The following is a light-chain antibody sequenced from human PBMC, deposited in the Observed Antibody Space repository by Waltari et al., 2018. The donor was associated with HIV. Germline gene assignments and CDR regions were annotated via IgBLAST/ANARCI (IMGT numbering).Light chain of an antibody. V-gene: IGKV1-27*01. CDR3: QKYNSGLFP. CDR2: DAS. Sequence: MQLTQSPSSLSASVGDRVTITCRASQGIANFLAWYQQKPGKVPKLLIYDASTLLPGVPSRFSGSGSGTDFTLTISSLQPEDVATYYCQKYNSGLFPVGPGTRVDF. J-gene: IGKJ3*01. CDR1: QGIANF.